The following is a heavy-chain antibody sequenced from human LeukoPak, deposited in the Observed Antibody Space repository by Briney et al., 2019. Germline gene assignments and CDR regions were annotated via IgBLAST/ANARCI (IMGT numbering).Heavy chain of an antibody. CDR2: ISSSSSYI. V-gene: IGHV3-21*01. CDR3: AREMLELDPYFDY. CDR1: GFTFSSYS. Sequence: GGSLRLSCAASGFTFSSYSMNWVRQAPGKGLDWVSSISSSSSYIYYADSVKGRFTISRDNAKNSLYLQMNSLRAEDTAVYYCAREMLELDPYFDYWGQGTLVTVSS. J-gene: IGHJ4*02. D-gene: IGHD1-7*01.